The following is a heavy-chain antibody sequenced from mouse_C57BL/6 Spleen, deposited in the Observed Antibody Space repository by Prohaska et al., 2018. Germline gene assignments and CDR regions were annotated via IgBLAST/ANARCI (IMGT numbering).Heavy chain of an antibody. CDR1: GYTFHSYW. V-gene: IGHV1-55*01. CDR3: AREGSSHWYFDV. Sequence: VQLQQPGAELVKPGASVKMSCKASGYTFHSYWITWVQQRPGPGLEWIGEIYPGSGSTNYNEKFKSKATLTVDTSSSTAYMQLSSLTSEDSAVYYCAREGSSHWYFDVWGTGTTVTVSS. J-gene: IGHJ1*03. D-gene: IGHD1-1*01. CDR2: IYPGSGST.